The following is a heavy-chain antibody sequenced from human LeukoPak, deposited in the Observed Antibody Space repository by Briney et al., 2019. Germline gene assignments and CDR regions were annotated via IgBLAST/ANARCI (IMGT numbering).Heavy chain of an antibody. J-gene: IGHJ4*02. Sequence: GGSLRPSCVASGLSFGSYWMDWVRQAPGKGLEWVANIRKDGGDIHYVDSVKGRFTISRDNAKNSVYLQMHSLRAEDTAMYYCARDAFGDFSYWGQGILVTVSS. CDR3: ARDAFGDFSY. V-gene: IGHV3-7*01. D-gene: IGHD3-10*01. CDR1: GLSFGSYW. CDR2: IRKDGGDI.